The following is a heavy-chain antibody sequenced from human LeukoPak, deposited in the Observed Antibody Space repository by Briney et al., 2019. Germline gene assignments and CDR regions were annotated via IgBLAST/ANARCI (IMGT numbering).Heavy chain of an antibody. CDR2: ISGSGGST. V-gene: IGHV3-23*01. CDR1: GFTFSDYY. CDR3: AKLGVWWLI. J-gene: IGHJ4*02. D-gene: IGHD2-15*01. Sequence: GGSLRLSCLASGFTFSDYYMSWIRQAPGKGLEWVSAISGSGGSTYYADSVKGRFTISRDNSKNTLYLQMNSLRAEDTAVYYCAKLGVWWLIWGQGTLVTVSS.